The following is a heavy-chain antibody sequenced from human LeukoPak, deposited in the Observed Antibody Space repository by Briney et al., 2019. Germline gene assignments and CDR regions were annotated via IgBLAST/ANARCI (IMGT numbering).Heavy chain of an antibody. Sequence: SETLSLTCTVSGGSISSGGYYWSWIRQHPGKGLEWIGYIYYSGSTYYNPSLKSRVTISVDTPKNQFSLKLSSVTAADTAVYYCARGGRWLQLQDFDYWGQGTLVTVSS. J-gene: IGHJ4*02. D-gene: IGHD5-24*01. CDR3: ARGGRWLQLQDFDY. CDR1: GGSISSGGYY. V-gene: IGHV4-31*03. CDR2: IYYSGST.